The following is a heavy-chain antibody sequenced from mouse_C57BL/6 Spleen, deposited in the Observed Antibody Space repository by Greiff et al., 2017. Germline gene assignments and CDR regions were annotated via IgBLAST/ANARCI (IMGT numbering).Heavy chain of an antibody. CDR2: ISSGGSYT. Sequence: EVKLVESGGDLVKPGGSLKLSCPASGFTFSSYGMSWVRQTPDKRLEWVATISSGGSYTYYPDSVKGRFTISRDNAKNTLYLQMSSLKSEDTAMYYCASEGNPFWGQGTTLTVSS. CDR3: ASEGNPF. J-gene: IGHJ2*01. V-gene: IGHV5-6*01. D-gene: IGHD2-1*01. CDR1: GFTFSSYG.